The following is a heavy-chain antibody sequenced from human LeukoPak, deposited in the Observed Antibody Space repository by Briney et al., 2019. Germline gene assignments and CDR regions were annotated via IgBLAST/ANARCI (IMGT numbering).Heavy chain of an antibody. CDR3: ARSPNFGAGTVP. J-gene: IGHJ5*02. V-gene: IGHV3-9*01. CDR1: GFTFDDYA. CDR2: ISWNSGSI. D-gene: IGHD1-1*01. Sequence: PGGSLRLSCAASGFTFDDYAMHWVRQAPGKGLEWVSGISWNSGSIGYADSVKGRFTISRDNAKNSLYLQMNSLRDEDTAVYYCARSPNFGAGTVPWGQGTLVTVSS.